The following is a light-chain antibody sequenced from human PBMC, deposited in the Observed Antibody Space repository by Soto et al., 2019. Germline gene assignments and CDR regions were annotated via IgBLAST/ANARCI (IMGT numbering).Light chain of an antibody. CDR2: SAA. J-gene: IGKJ1*01. V-gene: IGKV3-20*01. CDR3: HQYGTSPWT. CDR1: QRISNSA. Sequence: EIVLTQSPGTLSLSPGERATLSCRAGQRISNSALAWYQQKRGQAPRLLVFSAANRATGVPDRFSGSGSGADFTLTITGLEPEDFAVYYCHQYGTSPWTFGQGTNVEIK.